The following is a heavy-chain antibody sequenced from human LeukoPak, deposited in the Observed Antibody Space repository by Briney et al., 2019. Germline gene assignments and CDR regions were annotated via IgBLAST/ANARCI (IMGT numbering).Heavy chain of an antibody. V-gene: IGHV3-21*01. CDR1: GFTFSSYS. CDR2: ISSTSSYI. J-gene: IGHJ3*02. CDR3: ARDPLKRAFDI. Sequence: PGGSLRLSCAASGFTFSSYSMNWVRQAPGKGLEWASSISSTSSYIYYADSLKGRFTISRDNAKNSLYLQMNSLRAEDTAVYYCARDPLKRAFDIWGQGTMVTVSS.